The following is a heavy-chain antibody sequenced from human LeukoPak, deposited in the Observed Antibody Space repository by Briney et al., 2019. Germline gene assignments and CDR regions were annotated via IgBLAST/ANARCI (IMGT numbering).Heavy chain of an antibody. CDR2: ISSSSSYI. CDR1: GFTFSSYS. V-gene: IGHV3-21*04. Sequence: GGSLRLSCAASGFTFSSYSMNWVRQAPGKGLEWVSSISSSSSYIYYADSVKGRFTISRDNAKNSLFLQMNSLRAEDTAVYYCARARGAGSGAHFDYWGQGAPVIVSS. CDR3: ARARGAGSGAHFDY. J-gene: IGHJ4*02. D-gene: IGHD3-10*01.